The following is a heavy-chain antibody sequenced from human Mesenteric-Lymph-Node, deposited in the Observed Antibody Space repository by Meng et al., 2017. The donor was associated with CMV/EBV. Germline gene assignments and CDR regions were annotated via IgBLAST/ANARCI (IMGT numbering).Heavy chain of an antibody. V-gene: IGHV4-59*01. CDR3: ARSPGYKDY. Sequence: GSLRLSCTVSGGSISTYYWSWIRQPPGKGLEWIGYIYYSGSTNYNPSLKSRVAMSVDTSRNQFSLKLSSVTAADTAVYYCARSPGYKDYWGQGTLVTVSS. J-gene: IGHJ4*02. CDR1: GGSISTYY. CDR2: IYYSGST. D-gene: IGHD2-2*02.